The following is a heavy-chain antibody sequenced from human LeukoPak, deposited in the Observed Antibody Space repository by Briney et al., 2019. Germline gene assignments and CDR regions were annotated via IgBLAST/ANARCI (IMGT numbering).Heavy chain of an antibody. CDR1: GYIFTGYY. CDR2: INPNSGDT. CDR3: ARGGRWELPRPYAFDI. D-gene: IGHD1-26*01. Sequence: ASVKVSCKASGYIFTGYYMHWVRQAPGQGLEWMGWINPNSGDTNYAQKFQGRVTMTRDTSISTAYMELSRPRSDDTAVYYCARGGRWELPRPYAFDIWGQGTMVTVSS. J-gene: IGHJ3*02. V-gene: IGHV1-2*02.